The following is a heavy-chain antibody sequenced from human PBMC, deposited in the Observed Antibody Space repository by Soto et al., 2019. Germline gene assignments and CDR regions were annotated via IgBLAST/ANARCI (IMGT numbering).Heavy chain of an antibody. Sequence: GGSLRLSCAASGFTFSDYYMSWIRQAPGKGLEWVSYISSSSSYTNYADSVKGRFTISRDNAKNSLYLQMNSLRAEDTAVYYCARDHGIVGATRGYYYYYGMDVWGQGTTVTVSS. V-gene: IGHV3-11*05. CDR1: GFTFSDYY. CDR3: ARDHGIVGATRGYYYYYGMDV. D-gene: IGHD1-26*01. J-gene: IGHJ6*02. CDR2: ISSSSSYT.